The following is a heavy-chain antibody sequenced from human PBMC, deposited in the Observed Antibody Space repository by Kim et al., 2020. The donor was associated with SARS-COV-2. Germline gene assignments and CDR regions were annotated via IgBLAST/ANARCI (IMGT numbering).Heavy chain of an antibody. V-gene: IGHV4-39*01. CDR3: ARGGYSYGFGRDAFDI. CDR1: GGSISSSSYY. CDR2: IYYSGST. J-gene: IGHJ3*02. Sequence: SETLSLTCTVSGGSISSSSYYWGWIRQPPGKGLEWIGSIYYSGSTYYNPSLKSRVTISVDTSKNQFSLKLSSVTAADTAVYYCARGGYSYGFGRDAFDIWGQGTMVTVSS. D-gene: IGHD5-18*01.